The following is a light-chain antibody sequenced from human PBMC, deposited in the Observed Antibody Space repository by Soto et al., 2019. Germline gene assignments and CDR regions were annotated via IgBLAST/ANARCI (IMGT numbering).Light chain of an antibody. V-gene: IGKV3D-11*01. J-gene: IGKJ5*01. CDR1: QGISSTY. Sequence: IVLTQSPAIMSLSPGERATLSCRASQGISSTYLAWYQQKPGQAPRLLIYDASNRATGIPARFSGSGSGTDFTLTISSLEPEDFAVYYCQQRSNWPLTFGQGTRLEIK. CDR2: DAS. CDR3: QQRSNWPLT.